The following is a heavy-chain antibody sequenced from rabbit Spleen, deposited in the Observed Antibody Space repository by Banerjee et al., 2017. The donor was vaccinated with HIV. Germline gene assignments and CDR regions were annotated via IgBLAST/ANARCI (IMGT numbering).Heavy chain of an antibody. J-gene: IGHJ6*01. Sequence: QEQLEESGGGLVKPEGSLTLTCKASGFSFSDRDVMCWVHQAPGKGLEWIACINTATAKGVYASWVNGRFTISKTSSTTVTLQMTSLTAADTATYFCARDMSAGSANVGYTLWGPGTLVTVS. CDR2: INTATAKG. CDR3: ARDMSAGSANVGYTL. CDR1: GFSFSDRDV. V-gene: IGHV1S45*01. D-gene: IGHD4-2*01.